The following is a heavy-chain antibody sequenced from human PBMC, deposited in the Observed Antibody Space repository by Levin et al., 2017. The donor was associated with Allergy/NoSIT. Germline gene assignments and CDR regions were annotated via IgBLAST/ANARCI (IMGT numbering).Heavy chain of an antibody. D-gene: IGHD6-6*01. Sequence: ASVKVSCKASGGTFSSYAISWVRQAPGQGLEWMGGIIPIFGTANYAQKFQGRVTITADESTSTAYMELSSLRSEDTAVYYCARENLEYSSSSGLWDPQPIDYWGQGTLVTVSS. CDR1: GGTFSSYA. CDR3: ARENLEYSSSSGLWDPQPIDY. CDR2: IIPIFGTA. V-gene: IGHV1-69*13. J-gene: IGHJ4*02.